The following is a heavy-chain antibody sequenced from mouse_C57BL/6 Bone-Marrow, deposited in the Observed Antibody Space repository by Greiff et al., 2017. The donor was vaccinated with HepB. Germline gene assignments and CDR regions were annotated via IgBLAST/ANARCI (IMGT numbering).Heavy chain of an antibody. Sequence: VQLQQSGPELVKPGASVKISCKASGYSFTDYNMNWVKQSNGKSLEWIGVINPNYGTTSYNQKFKGKATLTVDKSSSTAYMQLNSLTSEDSAVYYCARCYYGSLYYAMDYWGQGTSVTVSS. CDR1: GYSFTDYN. V-gene: IGHV1-39*01. D-gene: IGHD1-1*01. CDR2: INPNYGTT. CDR3: ARCYYGSLYYAMDY. J-gene: IGHJ4*01.